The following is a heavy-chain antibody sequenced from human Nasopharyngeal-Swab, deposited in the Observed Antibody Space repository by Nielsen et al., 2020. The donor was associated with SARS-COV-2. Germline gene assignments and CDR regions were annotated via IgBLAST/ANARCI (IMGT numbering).Heavy chain of an antibody. CDR2: ISYDGSNK. CDR1: GFTFSSYA. D-gene: IGHD6-19*01. CDR3: ARTGGPVYGLVVDY. V-gene: IGHV3-30*04. Sequence: GGSLRLSCAASGFTFSSYAMHWVRQAPGKGLEWVAVISYDGSNKYYADSVKGRFTISRDNSKNTLYLQMNSLRAEDTAVYYWARTGGPVYGLVVDYWGQGTLVTVSS. J-gene: IGHJ4*02.